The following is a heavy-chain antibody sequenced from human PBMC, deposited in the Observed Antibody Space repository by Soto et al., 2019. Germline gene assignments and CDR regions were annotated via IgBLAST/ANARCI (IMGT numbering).Heavy chain of an antibody. D-gene: IGHD2-8*01. Sequence: SLTLSCEAAGFRFSSHEMNWSRQTPGKRLEWIGTISGSGSTINYADSVKGRFTISRDNVQRTLHLQMDSLRVEDTGVYYCARGGVYWGRGTLVTASS. CDR3: ARGGVY. CDR1: GFRFSSHE. J-gene: IGHJ1*01. CDR2: ISGSGSTI. V-gene: IGHV3-48*03.